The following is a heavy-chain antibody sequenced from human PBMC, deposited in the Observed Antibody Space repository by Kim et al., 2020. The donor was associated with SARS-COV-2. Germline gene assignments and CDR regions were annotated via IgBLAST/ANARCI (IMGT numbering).Heavy chain of an antibody. J-gene: IGHJ3*01. CDR2: ISPYSGNT. D-gene: IGHD3-10*01. CDR1: GYNFIPFC. Sequence: ASVKVSCKASGYNFIPFCISWVRQAPGQGLEWMAWISPYSGNTHFAQNFQGRVTMTADTSTSTAYMELRNLRSDDTAVYYCARDQTPYASGSYDAFDFWGQGTMVTVSS. V-gene: IGHV1-18*01. CDR3: ARDQTPYASGSYDAFDF.